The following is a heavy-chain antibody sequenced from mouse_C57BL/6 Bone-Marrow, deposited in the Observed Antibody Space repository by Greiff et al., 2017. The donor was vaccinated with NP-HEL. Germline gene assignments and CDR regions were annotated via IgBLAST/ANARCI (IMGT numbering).Heavy chain of an antibody. J-gene: IGHJ1*03. CDR1: GFSFNTYA. V-gene: IGHV10-1*01. CDR3: VRRGVVAPHWYFDV. CDR2: IRSKSNNYAT. D-gene: IGHD1-1*01. Sequence: VQLKESGGGLVQPKGSLKLSCAASGFSFNTYAMNWVRQAPGKGLEWVARIRSKSNNYATYYADSVKDRFTISRDDSESMLYLQMNNLKTEDTAMYYCVRRGVVAPHWYFDVWGTGTTVTVSS.